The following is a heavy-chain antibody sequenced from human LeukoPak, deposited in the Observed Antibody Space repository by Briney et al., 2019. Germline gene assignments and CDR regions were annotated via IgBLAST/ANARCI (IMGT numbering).Heavy chain of an antibody. D-gene: IGHD5-24*01. CDR2: IYYSGST. CDR3: ARGGDAHKGGNY. J-gene: IGHJ4*02. Sequence: PSETLSLTCTVSDGSIGGYYWTWIRQPPGKGLEWIGYIYYSGSTNYNPSLKSRVTISVDTSKNQLSLKLSSVTAADTAVYFCARGGDAHKGGNYWGQGTLVTVSS. V-gene: IGHV4-59*12. CDR1: DGSIGGYY.